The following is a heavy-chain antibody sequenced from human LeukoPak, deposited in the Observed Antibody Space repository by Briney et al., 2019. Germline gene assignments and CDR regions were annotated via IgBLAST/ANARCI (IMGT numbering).Heavy chain of an antibody. CDR2: INTNTGNP. Sequence: GASVKVSCKASGYTFTSYAMNWVRQAPGQGLEWMGWINTNTGNPTYAQGFAGRFVFSLDTSVSTAYLQISSLKAEDTAVYYCARYYYGSGSYPYYFDYWGQGTLVTVSS. D-gene: IGHD3-10*01. J-gene: IGHJ4*02. V-gene: IGHV7-4-1*02. CDR1: GYTFTSYA. CDR3: ARYYYGSGSYPYYFDY.